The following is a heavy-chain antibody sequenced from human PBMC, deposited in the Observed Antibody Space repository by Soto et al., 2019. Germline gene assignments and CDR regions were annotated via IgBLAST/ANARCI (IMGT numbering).Heavy chain of an antibody. CDR2: ISSSGSTI. J-gene: IGHJ6*03. CDR1: GFTFSDYY. CDR3: ARVRGRDPYRGAYYYYYMDV. D-gene: IGHD5-18*01. V-gene: IGHV3-11*01. Sequence: GGSLRLSCAASGFTFSDYYMSWIRQAPGKGLEWVSYISSSGSTIYYADCVKGRFTISRDNAKNSLYLQMNSLRAEDTAVYYCARVRGRDPYRGAYYYYYMDVWGKGTTVTVSS.